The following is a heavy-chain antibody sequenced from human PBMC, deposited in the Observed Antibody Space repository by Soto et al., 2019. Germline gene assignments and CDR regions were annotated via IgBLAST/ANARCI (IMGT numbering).Heavy chain of an antibody. Sequence: QVQLVESGGGVVQPGRSLRLSCAASGFTFSSYAMHWVRQAPGKGLEWVAIIWYDGSNIYHADSVKGRFTISRDNSKNALNLQRNSLRAEDTAVYYCARESEALDYWGQGTLVTVSS. CDR1: GFTFSSYA. CDR3: ARESEALDY. J-gene: IGHJ4*02. CDR2: IWYDGSNI. V-gene: IGHV3-33*01.